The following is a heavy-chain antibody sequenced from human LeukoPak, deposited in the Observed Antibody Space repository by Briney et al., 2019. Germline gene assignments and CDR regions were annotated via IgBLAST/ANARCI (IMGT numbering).Heavy chain of an antibody. D-gene: IGHD2-8*01. Sequence: PSETLSLTCTVSGGSISSYYWSWIRQPPGKGLEWIGYIYTSGSTNYNPSLKSRVTISVDTSKNQFSLKLSSVTAADTAVYYCARGLRYCTNGVCLNWFDPWGQGTLVTVSS. V-gene: IGHV4-4*09. CDR2: IYTSGST. CDR3: ARGLRYCTNGVCLNWFDP. J-gene: IGHJ5*02. CDR1: GGSISSYY.